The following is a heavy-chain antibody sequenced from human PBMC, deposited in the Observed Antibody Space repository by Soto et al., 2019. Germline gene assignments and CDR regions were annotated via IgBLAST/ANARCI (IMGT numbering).Heavy chain of an antibody. D-gene: IGHD2-2*01. CDR3: PRHTNCPLGGLDA. V-gene: IGHV4-34*01. CDR1: GGSCSDYY. J-gene: IGHJ6*02. Sequence: PSESLSLTCAVYGGSCSDYYWTWIRQPPGKGLEWIGEITHSGGTNYNPSLKSRITMSVDTSKNQFSLKLSSVTAADTAGDYCPRHTNCPLGGLDALGQGNSVT. CDR2: ITHSGGT.